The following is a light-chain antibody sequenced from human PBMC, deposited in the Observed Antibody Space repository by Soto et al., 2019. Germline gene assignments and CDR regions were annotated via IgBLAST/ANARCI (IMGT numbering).Light chain of an antibody. CDR1: RGSIASNY. CDR2: EHN. J-gene: IGLJ3*02. CDR3: QSYDSDSQGV. V-gene: IGLV6-57*02. Sequence: LTQPASVSGSPGQSITISCAGSRGSIASNYVQWYQQRPGRAPTIVIFEHNQRPSGVPDRFSGSIDTSSNSASLTISGLKTEDEADYYCQSYDSDSQGVFGGGTKLTVL.